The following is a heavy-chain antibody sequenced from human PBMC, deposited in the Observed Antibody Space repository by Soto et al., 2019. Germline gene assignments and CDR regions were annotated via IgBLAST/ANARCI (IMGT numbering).Heavy chain of an antibody. J-gene: IGHJ4*02. V-gene: IGHV4-59*01. Sequence: SETLSLTCTVSGGSISSYYWSWIRQPPGKGLEWIGYIYYSGSTNYNPSLKSRVTISVDTSKNQFSLKLSSVTAADTAVYYCARSLGYCSGGSCVAFDYWGQGTLVTVSS. CDR1: GGSISSYY. CDR2: IYYSGST. D-gene: IGHD2-15*01. CDR3: ARSLGYCSGGSCVAFDY.